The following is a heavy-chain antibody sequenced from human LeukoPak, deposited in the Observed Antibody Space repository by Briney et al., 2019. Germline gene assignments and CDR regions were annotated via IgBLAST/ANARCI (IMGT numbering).Heavy chain of an antibody. CDR1: GFIVSDNY. CDR2: IYSGGTT. V-gene: IGHV3-66*02. D-gene: IGHD2-21*02. CDR3: ARERLQLFDY. Sequence: GGSLRLSCAASGFIVSDNYMSWVRQAPGKGLEWVSVIYSGGTTYYADSVKGRFTISRDNSRNTLYLQMNSLRPEDTAVYYCARERLQLFDYWGQGTLVTVSS. J-gene: IGHJ4*02.